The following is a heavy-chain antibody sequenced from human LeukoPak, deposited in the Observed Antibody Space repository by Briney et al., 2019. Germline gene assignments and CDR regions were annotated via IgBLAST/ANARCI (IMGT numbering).Heavy chain of an antibody. CDR1: GFTFSSYG. Sequence: GGSLRLSCAASGFTFSSYGMSWVRQAPGKGLEWVSAISGSGGSTYYADSVKGRLTISRDNSKNTLYLQMNSLRAEDTAVYYCAELGITMIGGVWGKGTTVTISS. CDR2: ISGSGGST. V-gene: IGHV3-23*01. D-gene: IGHD3-10*02. CDR3: AELGITMIGGV. J-gene: IGHJ6*04.